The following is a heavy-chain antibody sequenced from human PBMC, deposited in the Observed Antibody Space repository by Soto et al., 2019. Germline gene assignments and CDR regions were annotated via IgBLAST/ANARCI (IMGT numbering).Heavy chain of an antibody. Sequence: QVQLVQSGAEVKKPGSSVKVSCKASGGTFSSYAISWVRQAPGQGLEWMGGIIPIFGTANYAQKFQGRVTITADESTSTAYMELSSLRSEDTAMYYCARSSVVVPTYYYYYGMDVWGQGSTVAVSS. CDR3: ARSSVVVPTYYYYYGMDV. CDR2: IIPIFGTA. D-gene: IGHD2-2*01. V-gene: IGHV1-69*01. J-gene: IGHJ6*02. CDR1: GGTFSSYA.